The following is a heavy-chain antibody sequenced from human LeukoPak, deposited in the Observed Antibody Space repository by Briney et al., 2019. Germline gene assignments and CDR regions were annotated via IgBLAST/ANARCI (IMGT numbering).Heavy chain of an antibody. CDR1: GFSFSDPA. J-gene: IGHJ5*02. Sequence: GGSLRLSCVASGFSFSDPAMYWVRQAPGKGLEWVAVVSYDERNKYYAESVKGRFTISRDNSKNTVYLEMRSLRPEDTAVYYCAKDPDDSHRGDPWGQGTLVTVSS. CDR3: AKDPDDSHRGDP. CDR2: VSYDERNK. V-gene: IGHV3-30*04. D-gene: IGHD3-16*01.